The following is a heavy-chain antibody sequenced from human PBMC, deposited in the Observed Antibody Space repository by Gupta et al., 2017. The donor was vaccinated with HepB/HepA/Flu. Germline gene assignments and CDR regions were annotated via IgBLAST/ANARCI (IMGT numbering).Heavy chain of an antibody. CDR3: AKDPLVGGTTGGYCPH. D-gene: IGHD1-26*01. Sequence: EVQLLESGGGLARPGGSLRLSCEASVFTFRSYAMSCVRQSPGKGLEWVSAISGSGGTSTHYADSVKGRFIISRDNSKNTVSLQMNSLRAEDTAVYDGAKDPLVGGTTGGYCPHWGQGTRVTVSS. J-gene: IGHJ1*01. CDR1: VFTFRSYA. CDR2: ISGSGGTST. V-gene: IGHV3-23*01.